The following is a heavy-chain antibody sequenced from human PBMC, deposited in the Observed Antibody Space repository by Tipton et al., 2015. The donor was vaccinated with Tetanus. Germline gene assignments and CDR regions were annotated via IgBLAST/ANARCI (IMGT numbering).Heavy chain of an antibody. CDR2: IYPGDSDT. Sequence: QLVQSGAEVKKPGESLKISCKGSGFSFTNYWIGWVRQKPGKGLEWMGIIYPGDSDTRYSPSFQGQVTISVDKSINTAYLQWSSLKASDTSMFYCARAHCTDGVCNFDFWGQGALVTVAS. J-gene: IGHJ4*02. D-gene: IGHD2-8*01. V-gene: IGHV5-51*01. CDR1: GFSFTNYW. CDR3: ARAHCTDGVCNFDF.